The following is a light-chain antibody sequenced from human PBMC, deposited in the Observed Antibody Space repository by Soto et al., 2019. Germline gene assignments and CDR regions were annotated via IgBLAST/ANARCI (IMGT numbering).Light chain of an antibody. CDR3: QQYGNSPWT. J-gene: IGKJ1*01. Sequence: EIVLTQSPGTLSLSPGETATLTCRASQSVSSNYLAWFQQRPGQAPRLLISGASSRATGIPDRFSGSGSGTDFTLTISRLEPEDFAVYYCQQYGNSPWTFGQGTKVDI. V-gene: IGKV3-20*01. CDR2: GAS. CDR1: QSVSSNY.